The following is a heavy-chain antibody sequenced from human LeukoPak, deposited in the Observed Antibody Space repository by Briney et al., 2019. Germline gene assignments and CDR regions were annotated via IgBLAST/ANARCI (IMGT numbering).Heavy chain of an antibody. V-gene: IGHV4-39*01. Sequence: SETLPLTCSVSGGSISSISYAWGCIRQPPGKGLEWTGSSYYSGSTYYNPSLKSRITNSVDTAKNQFSLKLSSVTAADTAVYYCARMESGIAVAGIIDYWGQGTLVTVS. J-gene: IGHJ4*02. CDR2: SYYSGST. CDR1: GGSISSISYA. D-gene: IGHD6-19*01. CDR3: ARMESGIAVAGIIDY.